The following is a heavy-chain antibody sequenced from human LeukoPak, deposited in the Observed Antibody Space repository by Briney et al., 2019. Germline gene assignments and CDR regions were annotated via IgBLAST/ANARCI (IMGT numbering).Heavy chain of an antibody. CDR3: VREPAGYSSTWPYAY. CDR1: GYSFSKFG. J-gene: IGHJ4*02. Sequence: ASVKVSCKTSGYSFSKFGISWVRQAPGQGLEWMGWISAQNGDTYYAQQVQGRVTMTTDTSTGTAYMELKSLTSDDTAVYYCVREPAGYSSTWPYAYWGQGTLVTVSS. V-gene: IGHV1-18*01. CDR2: ISAQNGDT. D-gene: IGHD6-13*01.